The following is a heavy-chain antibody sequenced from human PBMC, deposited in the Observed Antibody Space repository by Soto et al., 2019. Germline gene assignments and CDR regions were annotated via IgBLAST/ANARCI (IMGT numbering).Heavy chain of an antibody. V-gene: IGHV1-24*01. CDR3: ATDSEATPYALRDFDL. CDR2: FDPRKGET. D-gene: IGHD2-2*01. Sequence: ASVXVCFKSSFYTVTEFSMHFVLEAPGGGLEWLGGFDPRKGETIYAQKFKGRVAMTDDTYTDTAYMEISRLRSDDTAVYYCATDSEATPYALRDFDLWGQGTMVTVSS. J-gene: IGHJ3*01. CDR1: FYTVTEFS.